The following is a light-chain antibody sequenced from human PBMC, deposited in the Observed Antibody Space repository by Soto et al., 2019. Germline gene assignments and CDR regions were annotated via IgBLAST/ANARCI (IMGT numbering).Light chain of an antibody. J-gene: IGLJ3*02. CDR2: DVS. CDR1: SSDVGDYNY. V-gene: IGLV2-14*01. CDR3: ASYTDSTIVM. Sequence: QSALTQPASVSGSPGQSITISCTGTSSDVGDYNYVSWYQQHPGKAPKLMIYDVSHRPSGVSSRFSGSKSGNTASLTISGLQAEYEADYYCASYTDSTIVMFGGGTKLTVL.